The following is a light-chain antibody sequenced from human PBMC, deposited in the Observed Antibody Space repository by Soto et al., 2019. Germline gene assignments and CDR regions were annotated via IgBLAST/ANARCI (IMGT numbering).Light chain of an antibody. CDR2: EVR. J-gene: IGLJ3*02. CDR1: NTDVGGYNY. V-gene: IGLV2-8*01. CDR3: SSYAGSNNLV. Sequence: QSALTQPASVSGSPGQSITVSCTGTNTDVGGYNYVSWYQHRPGKAPRLMIYEVRNRLSGVSNRFSGSKSGNTASLTVSGLQAEDEAAYSCSSYAGSNNLVFGGGTKLTVL.